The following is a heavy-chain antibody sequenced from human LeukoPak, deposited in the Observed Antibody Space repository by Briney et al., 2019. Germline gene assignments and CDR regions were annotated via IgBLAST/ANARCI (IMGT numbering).Heavy chain of an antibody. Sequence: EASVKVSCKASGYTFTSYDINWVRQATGQGLEWMGWMNPNSGNTGYAQKFQGRVTMTRNTSISTAYMELSSLRSEDTAVYYCARGGMKQLISYYYGMDVWGQGTTVTVSS. V-gene: IGHV1-8*01. CDR1: GYTFTSYD. D-gene: IGHD3-16*01. CDR3: ARGGMKQLISYYYGMDV. J-gene: IGHJ6*02. CDR2: MNPNSGNT.